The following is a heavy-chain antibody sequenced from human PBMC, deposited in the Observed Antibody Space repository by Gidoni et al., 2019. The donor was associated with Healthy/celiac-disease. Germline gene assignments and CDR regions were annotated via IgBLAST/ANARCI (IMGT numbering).Heavy chain of an antibody. CDR3: ARYGGGDDSSGYYYDSLDY. CDR1: GFTVSSNY. CDR2: IYSGGST. J-gene: IGHJ4*02. Sequence: EVQLVESGGGLVQPGGSLRLSCAASGFTVSSNYMSWVRPAPGKGLEWVSVIYSGGSTYVADSVKGRFTISRDNSKNTLYLQMNSLRAEDTAVYYCARYGGGDDSSGYYYDSLDYWGQGTLVTVSS. D-gene: IGHD3-22*01. V-gene: IGHV3-66*01.